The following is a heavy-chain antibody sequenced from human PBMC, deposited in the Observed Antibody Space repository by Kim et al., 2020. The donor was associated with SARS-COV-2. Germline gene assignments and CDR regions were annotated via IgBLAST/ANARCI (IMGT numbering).Heavy chain of an antibody. D-gene: IGHD3-10*01. Sequence: SQGRVTMTRDTSTSTVYMGLSSLRSEDTAVYYCARASRITMVRGVIWFDPWGQGTLVTVSS. CDR3: ARASRITMVRGVIWFDP. V-gene: IGHV1-46*01. J-gene: IGHJ5*02.